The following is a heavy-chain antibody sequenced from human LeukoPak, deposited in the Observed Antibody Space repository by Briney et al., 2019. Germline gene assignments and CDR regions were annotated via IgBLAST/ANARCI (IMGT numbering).Heavy chain of an antibody. CDR1: GYSISSGYY. CDR2: LFRTGIT. V-gene: IGHV4-38-2*02. J-gene: IGHJ4*02. D-gene: IGHD3-22*01. CDR3: ARLNYYDSSGHDY. Sequence: SETLSLTCTVSGYSISSGYYWGWIRQPPGKGLEWIGSLFRTGITFYNPSLKSRVTISAVTSKNQFSLRLSSVTAADTAIYYCARLNYYDSSGHDYWGQGTLVTVSS.